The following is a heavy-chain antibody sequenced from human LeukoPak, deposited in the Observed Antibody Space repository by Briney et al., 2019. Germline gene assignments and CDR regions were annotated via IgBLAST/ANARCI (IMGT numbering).Heavy chain of an antibody. J-gene: IGHJ4*01. CDR3: TLYSGYQFDY. CDR1: GFTFSSYS. D-gene: IGHD5-12*01. V-gene: IGHV3-15*01. CDR2: IKSKADGGTT. Sequence: GGSLRLSCAASGFTFSSYSMNWVRQAPGKGLEWVGRIKSKADGGTTDYAAPVKGRFTISRDDSKNTLSLQMNSLKTEDTAVYYCTLYSGYQFDYWGHGTLVTVSS.